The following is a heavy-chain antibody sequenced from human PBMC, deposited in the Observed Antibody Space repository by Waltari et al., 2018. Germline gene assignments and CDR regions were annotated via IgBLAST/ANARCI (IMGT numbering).Heavy chain of an antibody. CDR2: IYYSGST. CDR1: GGSISSYY. V-gene: IGHV4-59*01. CDR3: ARDYYGSGSYYKAGAFVI. J-gene: IGHJ3*02. Sequence: QVQLQESGPGLVKPSETLSLTCTVSGGSISSYYWSWIRQPPGKGLEWIGYIYYSGSTNYNPSLKSRVTRSVDTSKNQCSLKLSSVTAADTAVYYCARDYYGSGSYYKAGAFVIWGQGTMVTVSS. D-gene: IGHD3-10*01.